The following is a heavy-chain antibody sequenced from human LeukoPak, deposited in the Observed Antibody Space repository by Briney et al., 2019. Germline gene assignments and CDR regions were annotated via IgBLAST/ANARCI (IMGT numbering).Heavy chain of an antibody. Sequence: GGSLRLSCAASGFTFSSYAMHWVRQAPGKGLEYVSAISSNGGSTYYANSVKGRFTISRDNSKNTLYLQMGSPRAEDMAVYYCASKGYYYDSSGYSPGYFDYWGQGTLVTVSS. CDR3: ASKGYYYDSSGYSPGYFDY. D-gene: IGHD3-22*01. V-gene: IGHV3-64*01. CDR1: GFTFSSYA. J-gene: IGHJ4*02. CDR2: ISSNGGST.